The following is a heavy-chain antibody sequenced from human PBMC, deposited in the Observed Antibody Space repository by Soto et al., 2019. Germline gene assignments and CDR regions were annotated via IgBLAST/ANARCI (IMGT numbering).Heavy chain of an antibody. CDR3: ARDRRWGVRGDSLGY. CDR2: ITSSSIYI. Sequence: EVQLVESGGGLVKPGGSPRLSCAASGFTFSSHSMNWVRQAPGKGLEWVSSITSSSIYIYYADSVKGRFTISRDNAKNSLYLQMNSLRPEDTAVYFCARDRRWGVRGDSLGYWGQGSQVIVSS. V-gene: IGHV3-21*01. D-gene: IGHD3-10*01. CDR1: GFTFSSHS. J-gene: IGHJ4*02.